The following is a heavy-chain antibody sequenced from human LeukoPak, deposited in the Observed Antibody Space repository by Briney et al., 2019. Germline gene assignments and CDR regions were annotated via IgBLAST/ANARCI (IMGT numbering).Heavy chain of an antibody. CDR1: GGSISSSSYY. CDR3: ARVAGSPHPTFDY. Sequence: SETLSLTCTVSGGSISSSSYYWGWIRQPPGKGLEWIGSIYYSGSTYYNPSLKSRVTISVDTSKSQFSLKLSSVTAADTAVYYCARVAGSPHPTFDYWGQGTLVTVSS. CDR2: IYYSGST. J-gene: IGHJ4*02. V-gene: IGHV4-39*07. D-gene: IGHD1-1*01.